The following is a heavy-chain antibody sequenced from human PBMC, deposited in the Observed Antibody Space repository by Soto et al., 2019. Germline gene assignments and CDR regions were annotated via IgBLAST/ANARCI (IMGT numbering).Heavy chain of an antibody. D-gene: IGHD2-2*01. CDR3: ARDGFCTSTTCRVGNWFDP. V-gene: IGHV4-34*01. CDR2: INHRGST. J-gene: IGHJ5*02. Sequence: WVRQSPGKGLEWIGGINHRGSTNYNPSLESRVTISVDTSKNQFSLKLPSVTAADTAMYYCARDGFCTSTTCRVGNWFDPWGQGTLVTVSS.